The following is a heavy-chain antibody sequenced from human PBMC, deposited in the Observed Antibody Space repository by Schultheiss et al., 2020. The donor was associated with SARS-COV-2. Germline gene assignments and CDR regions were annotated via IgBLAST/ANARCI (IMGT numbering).Heavy chain of an antibody. CDR2: TYYRSKWYN. V-gene: IGHV6-1*01. J-gene: IGHJ4*02. CDR3: ARSYYDVSTGYSYFDY. CDR1: GDSVSRNSAA. D-gene: IGHD3-9*01. Sequence: SQTLSLTCAISGDSVSRNSAAWNWIRQSPSRGLEWLGRTYYRSKWYNDYAVSVKSRITINPDTSKNQFSLRLTSLTAADTAVYYCARSYYDVSTGYSYFDYWGQGTLVTVSS.